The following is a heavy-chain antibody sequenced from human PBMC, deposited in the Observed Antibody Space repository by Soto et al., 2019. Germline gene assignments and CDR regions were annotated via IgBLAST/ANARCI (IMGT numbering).Heavy chain of an antibody. J-gene: IGHJ6*01. Sequence: SETLSLTCAVYGGSLSGSFWSWIRQPPGRGLEWIGYIYYSGSTNYNPSLKSRVTISVDTSKNQFSLKLSSVTAADTAVYYCARGPEYSSSWYFYYGMDVWGQGTLVTVSS. V-gene: IGHV4-59*01. CDR3: ARGPEYSSSWYFYYGMDV. D-gene: IGHD6-13*01. CDR1: GGSLSGSF. CDR2: IYYSGST.